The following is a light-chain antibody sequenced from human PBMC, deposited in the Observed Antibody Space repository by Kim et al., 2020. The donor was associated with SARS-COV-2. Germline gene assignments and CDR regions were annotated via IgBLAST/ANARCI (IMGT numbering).Light chain of an antibody. Sequence: SYELTQPPSVSVAPGKTARISCGENNIGSKSVHWYQQKPGQAPVLFIYHDSDRPSGIPERFSGSNSGDTATLTISRVEAGDGADYYCQVWDTTSDLAVFGGGTQLTVL. CDR1: NIGSKS. CDR2: HDS. V-gene: IGLV3-21*01. CDR3: QVWDTTSDLAV. J-gene: IGLJ3*02.